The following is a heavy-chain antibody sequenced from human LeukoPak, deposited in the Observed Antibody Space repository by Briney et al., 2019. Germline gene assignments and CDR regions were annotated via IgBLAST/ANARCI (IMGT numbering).Heavy chain of an antibody. V-gene: IGHV3-30*02. J-gene: IGHJ4*02. D-gene: IGHD6-13*01. CDR3: ARGRSSSWYSIDY. CDR2: IRYDGSNK. Sequence: GGSLRLSCAASGSTFSSYGMHWVRQAPGKGLEWVSFIRYDGSNKYYADSVKGRFTISRDNFKNTLYLQMNRLRAEDTAVYYCARGRSSSWYSIDYWGQGTLVTVSS. CDR1: GSTFSSYG.